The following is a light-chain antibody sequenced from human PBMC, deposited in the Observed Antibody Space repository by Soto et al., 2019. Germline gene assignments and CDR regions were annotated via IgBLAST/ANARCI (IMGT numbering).Light chain of an antibody. CDR3: PQYYSPPPT. Sequence: DIVMTQSPDSLAVSLGERATINCKSSQDVSSSSSNKNYLAWYRQRPGQPPRVLIYWASTRESGVPDRVSGSGSGTDFTLNIRCLQAEDVAVYYCPQYYSPPPTFGQGTKVEIK. CDR2: WAS. J-gene: IGKJ1*01. CDR1: QDVSSSSSNKNY. V-gene: IGKV4-1*01.